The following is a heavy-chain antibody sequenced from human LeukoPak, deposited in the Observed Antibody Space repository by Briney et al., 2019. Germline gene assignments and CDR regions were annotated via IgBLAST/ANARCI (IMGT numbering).Heavy chain of an antibody. CDR2: ISWDGGST. CDR1: GFTFDDYT. V-gene: IGHV3-43*01. J-gene: IGHJ3*02. CDR3: AGSYLYDAFDI. Sequence: GGSLRLSCAASGFTFDDYTMHWVRQAPGKGLEWVSLISWDGGSTYYADSVKGRFTISRDNSKNSLYLQMNSLRTEDTALYYCAGSYLYDAFDIWGQGTMVTVSS. D-gene: IGHD1-26*01.